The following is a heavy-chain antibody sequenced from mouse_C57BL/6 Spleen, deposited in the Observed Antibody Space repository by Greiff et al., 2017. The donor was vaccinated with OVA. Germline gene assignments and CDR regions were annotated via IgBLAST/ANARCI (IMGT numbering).Heavy chain of an antibody. J-gene: IGHJ2*01. Sequence: QVHVKQPGAELVMPGASVKLSCKASGYTFTSYWMHWVKQRPGQGLEWIGEIDPSDSYTNYNQKFKGKSTLTVDKSSSTAYMQLSSLTSEDSAVYYCARLEALDYWGQGTTLTVSS. CDR2: IDPSDSYT. V-gene: IGHV1-69*01. CDR3: ARLEALDY. CDR1: GYTFTSYW.